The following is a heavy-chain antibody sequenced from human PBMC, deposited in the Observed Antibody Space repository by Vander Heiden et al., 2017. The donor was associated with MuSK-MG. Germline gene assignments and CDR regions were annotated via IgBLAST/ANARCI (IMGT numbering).Heavy chain of an antibody. Sequence: QVQLVESGGGLVKPGGSLRLSCAASGFTFSDSYMSWIRQAPGKGLQWLSYSSSSGRTIYYADSVKGRFTVSRDNGKNSLYLQVNSLRAEDTAVYYCARDRVPAGAADIRYYFDYWGHGTLVTVSS. CDR2: SSSSGRTI. CDR1: GFTFSDSY. D-gene: IGHD6-13*01. V-gene: IGHV3-11*04. J-gene: IGHJ4*01. CDR3: ARDRVPAGAADIRYYFDY.